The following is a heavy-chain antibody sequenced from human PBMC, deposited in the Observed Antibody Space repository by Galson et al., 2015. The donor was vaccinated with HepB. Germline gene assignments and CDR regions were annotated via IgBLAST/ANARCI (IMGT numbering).Heavy chain of an antibody. CDR2: IWYDGSDK. Sequence: SLRLSCAASGFTFSGYAMHWVRQAPGMGLEWVAVIWYDGSDKHYADSAKGRFTISRDNSKNTLYLEVNSLRAEDTGVYHCARDGGANIQLPYFHYHGMDVWGQGTTLTVSS. CDR3: ARDGGANIQLPYFHYHGMDV. CDR1: GFTFSGYA. V-gene: IGHV3-33*01. J-gene: IGHJ6*02. D-gene: IGHD5-18*01.